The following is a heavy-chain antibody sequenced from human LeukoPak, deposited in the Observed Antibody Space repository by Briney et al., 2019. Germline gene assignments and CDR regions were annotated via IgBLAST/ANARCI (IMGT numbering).Heavy chain of an antibody. CDR3: ARDRGWQQFDY. CDR1: GFTFSSSW. CDR2: IKADGSGK. J-gene: IGHJ4*01. V-gene: IGHV3-7*01. D-gene: IGHD3-10*01. Sequence: PGGSLRLSCVASGFTFSSSWMTWVRQAPGMGLERVANIKADGSGKYYVDSVRGRFSISRDNAKNSLYLELNSLRAEDTGVYLCARDRGWQQFDYWGQGTLVTVSS.